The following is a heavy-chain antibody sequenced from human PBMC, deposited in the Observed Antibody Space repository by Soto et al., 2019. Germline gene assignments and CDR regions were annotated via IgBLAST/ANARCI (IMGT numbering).Heavy chain of an antibody. CDR1: GGSISSYY. D-gene: IGHD1-1*01. Sequence: SETLSLTCTVSGGSISSYYWSWIRQPPGKGLEWIGYIYYSGSTNYNPSLKSRVTISVDTSKNQFSLKLSSVTAADTAVYYCAIRNWDDFDYWGQGTLVTVSS. CDR2: IYYSGST. V-gene: IGHV4-59*01. CDR3: AIRNWDDFDY. J-gene: IGHJ4*02.